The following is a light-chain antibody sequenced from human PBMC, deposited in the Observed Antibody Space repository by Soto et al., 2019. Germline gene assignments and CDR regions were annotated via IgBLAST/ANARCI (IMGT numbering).Light chain of an antibody. J-gene: IGLJ1*01. CDR3: SSYTSSSTLYV. Sequence: QSALTQPASVSGSPRQSITISCTGASSDVGSYTYVSWYQQHPGKAPKLMIYEVNNRPSGVSNRFSGSKSGNPASLTISGLQAEDEADYYCSSYTSSSTLYVFGTGTKLTVL. CDR2: EVN. V-gene: IGLV2-14*01. CDR1: SSDVGSYTY.